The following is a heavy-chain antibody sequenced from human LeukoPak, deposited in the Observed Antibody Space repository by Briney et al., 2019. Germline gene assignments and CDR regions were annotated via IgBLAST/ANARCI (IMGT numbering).Heavy chain of an antibody. D-gene: IGHD7-27*01. CDR3: AKELGTPFDY. CDR1: GFTFSSYG. V-gene: IGHV3-30*18. CDR2: ISYDGSNK. Sequence: GGSLRLSCAASGFTFSSYGMHWVRRAPGKGLEWVAVISYDGSNKYYADSVKGRFTISRDNSKNTLYLQMNSLRAEDTAVYYCAKELGTPFDYWGQGTLVTVSS. J-gene: IGHJ4*02.